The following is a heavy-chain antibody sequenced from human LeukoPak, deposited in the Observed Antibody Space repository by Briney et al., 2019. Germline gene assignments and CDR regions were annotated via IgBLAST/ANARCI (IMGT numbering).Heavy chain of an antibody. V-gene: IGHV4-34*01. CDR2: INHSGST. D-gene: IGHD6-19*01. CDR1: GGSFSGYY. J-gene: IGHJ6*03. Sequence: PSETLSLTCAVYGGSFSGYYWSWLRQPPGKGLEWIGDINHSGSTNYNPSLKSRVTISVDTSKNQFSLKLSSVTAADTAVHYCARELAAVANYYYYYYMDVWGKGTTVTVSS. CDR3: ARELAAVANYYYYYYMDV.